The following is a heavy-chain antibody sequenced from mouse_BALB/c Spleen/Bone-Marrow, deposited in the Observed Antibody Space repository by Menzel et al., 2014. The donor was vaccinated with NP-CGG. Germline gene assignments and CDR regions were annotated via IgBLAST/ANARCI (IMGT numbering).Heavy chain of an antibody. J-gene: IGHJ4*01. CDR2: IWGDGST. V-gene: IGHV2-6-7*01. Sequence: QVQLKQSGPGLVAPSQSLSITCTVSGFLLTGYGVSWVGQPPGKGLEWLGMIWGDGSTDYNSALKSRLSITKDNSKSQVFLKMSSLQTDDTARYYCARDSFLITRALDYWGQGTSVTVSS. CDR3: ARDSFLITRALDY. D-gene: IGHD2-4*01. CDR1: GFLLTGYG.